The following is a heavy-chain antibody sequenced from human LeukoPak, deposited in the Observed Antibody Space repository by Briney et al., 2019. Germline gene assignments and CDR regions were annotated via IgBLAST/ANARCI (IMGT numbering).Heavy chain of an antibody. CDR1: GYTFTSYY. J-gene: IGHJ2*01. CDR2: INPSGGST. CDR3: AREDPGLVALLDRYFDL. D-gene: IGHD5-12*01. Sequence: ASVKVSCKASGYTFTSYYMHWVRQAPGQGLEWMGIINPSGGSTSYAQKFQGRVTMTRDTSTSTVYMELSSLRSEDTAVYYCAREDPGLVALLDRYFDLWGRGTLVTVSS. V-gene: IGHV1-46*01.